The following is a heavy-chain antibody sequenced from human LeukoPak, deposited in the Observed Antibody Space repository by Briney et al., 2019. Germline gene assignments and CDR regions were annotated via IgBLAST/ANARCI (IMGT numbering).Heavy chain of an antibody. V-gene: IGHV4-59*01. J-gene: IGHJ2*01. CDR1: GGTISSYY. CDR2: IYYTGST. D-gene: IGHD4-17*01. Sequence: AETLTLTCTASGGTISSYYWYWIRQPPGKGLEWIGYIYYTGSTNYNPSLMRRVTITVDTSKNQFSLKLSSVTAADTAVYYCARDDYGDNCYFYLWGRGALVTVSS. CDR3: ARDDYGDNCYFYL.